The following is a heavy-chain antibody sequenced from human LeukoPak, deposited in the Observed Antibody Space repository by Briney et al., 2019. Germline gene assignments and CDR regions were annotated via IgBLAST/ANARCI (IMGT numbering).Heavy chain of an antibody. CDR1: GGSISSYY. V-gene: IGHV4-59*01. Sequence: PSETLSLTCTVSGGSISSYYWSWIRQPPGKGLEWIGYIYYSGSTNYNPSLKSRVTISVDTSKNQFSLKLSSVTAADTAVYYCASNSYGHRNIDYWGQGTLVTVSS. J-gene: IGHJ4*02. CDR2: IYYSGST. D-gene: IGHD5-18*01. CDR3: ASNSYGHRNIDY.